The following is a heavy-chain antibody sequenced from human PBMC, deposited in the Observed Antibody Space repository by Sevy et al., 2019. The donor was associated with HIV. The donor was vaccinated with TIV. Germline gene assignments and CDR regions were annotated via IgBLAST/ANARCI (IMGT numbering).Heavy chain of an antibody. CDR1: GGTFSSYA. D-gene: IGHD2-2*01. J-gene: IGHJ6*02. V-gene: IGHV1-69*13. CDR3: ASGGGPASPRYYYYGMDV. Sequence: ASVKVSCKASGGTFSSYAISWVRQAPGQGLEWMGGIIPIFGTANYAQKFQGRVTITADESTGTAYMELSSLRSEDTAVYYCASGGGPASPRYYYYGMDVWGQGTTVTVSS. CDR2: IIPIFGTA.